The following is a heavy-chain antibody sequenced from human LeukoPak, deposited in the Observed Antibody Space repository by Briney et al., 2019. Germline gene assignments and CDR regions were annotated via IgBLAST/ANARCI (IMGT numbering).Heavy chain of an antibody. CDR2: INHNGNVN. J-gene: IGHJ6*02. CDR3: ARGGGLDV. V-gene: IGHV3-7*03. Sequence: GGSLRLSCAASGFTFSSYWMNWARQAPGKGLEWVASINHNGNVNYYVDTVKGRFTISRDNAKNSLYLQMSDLRAEDTAVYFCARGGGLDVWGQGATVTVSS. D-gene: IGHD3-16*01. CDR1: GFTFSSYW.